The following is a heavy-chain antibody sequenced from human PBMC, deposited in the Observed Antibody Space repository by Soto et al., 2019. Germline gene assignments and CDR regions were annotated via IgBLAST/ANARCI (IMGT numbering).Heavy chain of an antibody. J-gene: IGHJ4*02. Sequence: GESLKISCQGSGYSFTTYWIGWVRQMPGKGLEWMGIISPSNSDTRYSPSFQGQVTMSVDKSIGTAYLQWGSLKASDTAMYYCARVFDSSAYYANYWGQGTPVPVSS. CDR1: GYSFTTYW. CDR3: ARVFDSSAYYANY. V-gene: IGHV5-51*01. D-gene: IGHD3-22*01. CDR2: ISPSNSDT.